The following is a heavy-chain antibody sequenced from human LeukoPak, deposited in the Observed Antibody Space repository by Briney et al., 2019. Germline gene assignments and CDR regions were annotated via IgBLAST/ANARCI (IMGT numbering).Heavy chain of an antibody. J-gene: IGHJ4*02. CDR1: GFTFSNHS. CDR3: AKDGAWLRFGE. CDR2: ISPSGDIT. Sequence: GGTLRLSCAASGFTFSNHSMDWVRQAPGKGLEWVSGISPSGDITYYADSVKGRFTISRDNSKNTLYLEVISLTAEDTAVYYCAKDGAWLRFGEWSQGTLVTVSS. D-gene: IGHD3-10*01. V-gene: IGHV3-23*01.